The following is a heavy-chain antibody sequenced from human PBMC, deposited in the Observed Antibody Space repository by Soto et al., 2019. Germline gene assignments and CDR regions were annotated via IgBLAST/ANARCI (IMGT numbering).Heavy chain of an antibody. D-gene: IGHD5-18*01. CDR1: GGSFGSQG. Sequence: ASVKVSCKASGGSFGSQGIAWVRQAPGQGLEWMGGFIAMLGTPTYAKKVQGRATISADESLTSSYLELRSLRSEDTGVYFCARGAMANFDYWGQGTVVTVSS. J-gene: IGHJ4*02. CDR2: FIAMLGTP. CDR3: ARGAMANFDY. V-gene: IGHV1-69*13.